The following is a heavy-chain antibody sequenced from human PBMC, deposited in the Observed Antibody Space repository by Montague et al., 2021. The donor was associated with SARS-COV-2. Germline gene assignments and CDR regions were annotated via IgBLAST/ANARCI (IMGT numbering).Heavy chain of an antibody. CDR2: IYYSGST. V-gene: IGHV4-59*01. Sequence: SETLSLTCTVSGGSISGFYWSWIRQPPGKGLEWIGYIYYSGSTKYNPSLEGRVAVSVDRSKNQVSLKLTFVTAADTAVYYCARLLRSCTNGVCRTYYYCALDVWGQGTTVTVSS. CDR1: GGSISGFY. CDR3: ARLLRSCTNGVCRTYYYCALDV. J-gene: IGHJ6*02. D-gene: IGHD2-8*01.